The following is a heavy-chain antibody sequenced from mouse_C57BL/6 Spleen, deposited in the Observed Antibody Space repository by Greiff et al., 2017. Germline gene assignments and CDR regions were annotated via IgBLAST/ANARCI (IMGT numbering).Heavy chain of an antibody. V-gene: IGHV1-50*01. J-gene: IGHJ4*01. CDR1: GYTFTSYW. D-gene: IGHD5-1*01. CDR3: AKLPVPYYAMDY. CDR2: IDPSDSYT. Sequence: VQLQQPGAELVKPGASVKLSCKASGYTFTSYWMPWVKQRPGQGLEWIGEIDPSDSYTNYNQKFKGKATLTVDTSSSTAYMQLSSLTSEDSAVYYCAKLPVPYYAMDYWGQGTSVTVSS.